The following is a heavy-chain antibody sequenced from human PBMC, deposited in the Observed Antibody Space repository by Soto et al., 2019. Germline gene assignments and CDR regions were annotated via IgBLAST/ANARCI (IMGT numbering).Heavy chain of an antibody. CDR2: ISSSSSYI. V-gene: IGHV3-21*01. Sequence: PGGSLRLSCAASGFTFSSYSMNWVRQAPGKGLEWVSSISSSSSYIYYADSVKGRFTISRDNAKNSLYLQMNSLRAEDTAVYYCARGPDRYYGMDVWGQGTTVTVSS. CDR1: GFTFSSYS. J-gene: IGHJ6*02. CDR3: ARGPDRYYGMDV.